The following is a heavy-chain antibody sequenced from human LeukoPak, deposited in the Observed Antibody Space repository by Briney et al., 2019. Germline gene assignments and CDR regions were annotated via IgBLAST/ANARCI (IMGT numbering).Heavy chain of an antibody. CDR2: IGINDNYI. CDR3: ARDCPGDSVSWYFDL. D-gene: IGHD7-27*01. CDR1: GFTFRTYN. J-gene: IGHJ2*01. V-gene: IGHV3-21*01. Sequence: GGSLRLSCAASGFTFRTYNMNWVRQAPGKGLEWVSSIGINDNYIWYADLVKGRFTISRDNAKNSLYLQLDSLRAEDTAVYYCARDCPGDSVSWYFDLWGRGTLVTVSS.